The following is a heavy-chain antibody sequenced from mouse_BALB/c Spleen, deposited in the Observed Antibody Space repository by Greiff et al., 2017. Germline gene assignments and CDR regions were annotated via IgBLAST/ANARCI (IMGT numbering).Heavy chain of an antibody. CDR1: GYSITSDYV. Sequence: EVKLVESGPGLVKPSQSLSLTCTVTGYSITSDYVWNWIRQFPGKQLEWMGYISYSGSTSYNPSPKSRISITRYTSKNQFFLQLNSVTTEDTATYYFSQLGYYAMDYWGQGTSVTVSA. V-gene: IGHV3-2*02. J-gene: IGHJ4*01. D-gene: IGHD4-1*02. CDR3: SQLGYYAMDY. CDR2: ISYSGST.